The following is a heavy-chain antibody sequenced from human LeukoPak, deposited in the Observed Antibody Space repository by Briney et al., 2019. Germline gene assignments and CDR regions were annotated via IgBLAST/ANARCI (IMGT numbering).Heavy chain of an antibody. D-gene: IGHD3-10*01. CDR2: INPNSGGT. CDR1: GYTFSDYS. V-gene: IGHV1-2*02. CDR3: ARESYGSGSYCDY. J-gene: IGHJ4*02. Sequence: ASVKVSCKTSGYTFSDYSIHWVRQAPGQGLEWMGWINPNSGGTNYAQKFQGRVTMTRDTSISTAYMELSRLRSDDTAVYYCARESYGSGSYCDYWGQGTLVTVSS.